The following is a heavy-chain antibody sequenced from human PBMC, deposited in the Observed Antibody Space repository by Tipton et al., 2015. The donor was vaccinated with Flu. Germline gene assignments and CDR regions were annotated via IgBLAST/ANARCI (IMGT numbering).Heavy chain of an antibody. CDR3: ARDYGDERWDYYYGMDV. D-gene: IGHD4-17*01. Sequence: QVQLVQSGAEVKKPGSSVKVSCKASGGTFSSYAISWVRQAPGQGLEWMGRIIPIFGRANYAQKFQGRVTITADESTSTAYMELSSLRSEDTAVYYCARDYGDERWDYYYGMDVWRQGTTVTVSS. CDR2: IIPIFGRA. CDR1: GGTFSSYA. V-gene: IGHV1-69*18. J-gene: IGHJ6*02.